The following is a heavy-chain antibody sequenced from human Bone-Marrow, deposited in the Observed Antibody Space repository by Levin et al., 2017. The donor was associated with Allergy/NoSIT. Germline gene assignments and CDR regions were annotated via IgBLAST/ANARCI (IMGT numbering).Heavy chain of an antibody. CDR1: GGSISSSNW. D-gene: IGHD3-10*01. CDR3: ARDRITMVQGAFAFDI. V-gene: IGHV4-4*02. Sequence: SETLSLTCAVSGGSISSSNWWSWVRQPPGKGLEWIGEIYHSGSTNYNPSLKSRVTISVDKSKNQFSLKLSSVTAADTAVYYCARDRITMVQGAFAFDIWGQGTMVTVSS. J-gene: IGHJ3*02. CDR2: IYHSGST.